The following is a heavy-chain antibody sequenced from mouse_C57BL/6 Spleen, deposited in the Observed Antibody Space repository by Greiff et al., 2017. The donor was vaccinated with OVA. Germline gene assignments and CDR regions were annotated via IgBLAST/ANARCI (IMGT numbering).Heavy chain of an antibody. CDR1: GYTFTDYY. D-gene: IGHD3-3*01. Sequence: VQLQQSGPELVKPGASVKISCKASGYTFTDYYINWVKQRPGQGLAWIGWIYPGSGNTKYNEKFKGKATLTVDTSSSTAYMQLSSLTSEDSAVYFCAREEGPGYWGQGTSVTVSS. CDR3: AREEGPGY. J-gene: IGHJ4*01. V-gene: IGHV1-84*01. CDR2: IYPGSGNT.